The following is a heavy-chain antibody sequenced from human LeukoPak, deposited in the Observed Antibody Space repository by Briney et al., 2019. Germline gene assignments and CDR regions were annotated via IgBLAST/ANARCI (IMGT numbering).Heavy chain of an antibody. V-gene: IGHV3-11*06. CDR2: ISSSSSYT. J-gene: IGHJ4*02. Sequence: CXASGFTFSDYYMSWICQAPGKGLEWVSYISSSSSYTNYADSVKGRFTISRDNAKNSLYLQMNSLRAEDTAVYYCARAHPPSGYDLGDFDYWGQGTLVTVSS. CDR3: ARAHPPSGYDLGDFDY. D-gene: IGHD5-12*01. CDR1: GFTFSDYY.